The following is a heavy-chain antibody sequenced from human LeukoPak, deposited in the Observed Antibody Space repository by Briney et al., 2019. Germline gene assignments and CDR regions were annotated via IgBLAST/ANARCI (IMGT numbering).Heavy chain of an antibody. V-gene: IGHV4-34*01. CDR2: INHSGST. CDR3: ARCRGSTSCSDY. CDR1: GGSFSGYY. D-gene: IGHD2-2*01. J-gene: IGHJ4*02. Sequence: SETLSLTCAVYGGSFSGYYWSWIRQLPGKGLEWIGEINHSGSTNYNPSLKSRVTISVDTSKNQFSLKLSSVTAADTAVYYCARCRGSTSCSDYWGQGTLVTVSS.